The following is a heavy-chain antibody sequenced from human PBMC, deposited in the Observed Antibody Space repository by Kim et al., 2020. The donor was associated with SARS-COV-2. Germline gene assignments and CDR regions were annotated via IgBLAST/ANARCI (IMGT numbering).Heavy chain of an antibody. CDR2: ISRSSSYI. J-gene: IGHJ5*02. Sequence: GGSLRLSCAASGFTFSSYSMNWVRQAPGKGLEWVSSISRSSSYIYYADAVKGRFTISRDNAKNSLYLQKNSLRAEDTAVYYCARDMKYYYDSSGWDWFDPWGQGTLVTVSS. V-gene: IGHV3-21*01. CDR1: GFTFSSYS. CDR3: ARDMKYYYDSSGWDWFDP. D-gene: IGHD3-22*01.